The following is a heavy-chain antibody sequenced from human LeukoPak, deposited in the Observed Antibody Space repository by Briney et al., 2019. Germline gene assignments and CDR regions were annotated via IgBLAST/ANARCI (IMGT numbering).Heavy chain of an antibody. J-gene: IGHJ5*02. CDR3: ASLVRGVDSSGYWWFDP. CDR1: GGSIGSYY. CDR2: IYYSGST. Sequence: ASETLSLTCTVSGGSIGSYYWSWIRDPPGQGLEFIGHIYYSGSTNYNPSLKSRVTISVDTSKNQFSLKLSSVTAADTAVYYCASLVRGVDSSGYWWFDPWGQGTLVTVSS. V-gene: IGHV4-59*12. D-gene: IGHD3-22*01.